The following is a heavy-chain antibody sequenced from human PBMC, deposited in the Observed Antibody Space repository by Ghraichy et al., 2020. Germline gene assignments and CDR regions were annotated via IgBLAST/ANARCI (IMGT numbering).Heavy chain of an antibody. D-gene: IGHD2-15*01. Sequence: GGSLRLSCAASGFALSNYWMHWVRQAPGKGLLWVSRIKSDGTDRIYADSVKGRFTISRDNAKNTLYLQMNSLRAEDTAVYYCAREYCRGGSCFFGTGGSHFAYWGQGILVSVSS. CDR3: AREYCRGGSCFFGTGGSHFAY. CDR2: IKSDGTDR. V-gene: IGHV3-74*01. J-gene: IGHJ4*02. CDR1: GFALSNYW.